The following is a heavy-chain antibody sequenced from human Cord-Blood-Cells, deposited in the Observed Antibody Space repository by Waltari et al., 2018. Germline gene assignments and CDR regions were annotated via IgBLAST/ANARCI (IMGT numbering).Heavy chain of an antibody. V-gene: IGHV4-38-2*02. CDR1: GYSISSGYY. D-gene: IGHD6-13*01. Sequence: QVQLQESGPGLVKPSETLSLTCTVSGYSISSGYYWGWIRQPPGKGLEWIGSIYHSGSTSYTPSLKSRVTISVDTSKNQFSLKLSSVTAADTAVYYCARGQQLVDWYFDLWGRGTLVTVSS. J-gene: IGHJ2*01. CDR3: ARGQQLVDWYFDL. CDR2: IYHSGST.